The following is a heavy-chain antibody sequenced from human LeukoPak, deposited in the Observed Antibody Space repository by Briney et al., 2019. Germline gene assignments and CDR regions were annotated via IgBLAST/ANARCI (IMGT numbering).Heavy chain of an antibody. J-gene: IGHJ4*02. Sequence: GGSLRLSCAASGFTFDDYGMSWVRQAPGKGLEWVSGINWNGGSTGYADSVKGRFTISRDNAKNSLYLQMNSLRPEDTAVYYCAKDWGTSSLYLVNWGQGTLVTVSS. D-gene: IGHD6-6*01. CDR3: AKDWGTSSLYLVN. CDR2: INWNGGST. V-gene: IGHV3-20*04. CDR1: GFTFDDYG.